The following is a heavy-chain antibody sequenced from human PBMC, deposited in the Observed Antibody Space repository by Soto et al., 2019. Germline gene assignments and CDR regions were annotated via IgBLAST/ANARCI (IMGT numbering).Heavy chain of an antibody. J-gene: IGHJ6*02. D-gene: IGHD3-22*01. CDR2: MYISGST. Sequence: QVQLQESGPGLVKPSETLSVTCSVSGGSIRDYYWSWIRQPAGRGLEWIGRMYISGSTKYNPSLMSRVSMCADTSVNQFSLTLISVTAADTTTYYCARMYNSRFCRPDGDYYFYGMDVWGQGTTVTVSS. CDR3: ARMYNSRFCRPDGDYYFYGMDV. CDR1: GGSIRDYY. V-gene: IGHV4-4*07.